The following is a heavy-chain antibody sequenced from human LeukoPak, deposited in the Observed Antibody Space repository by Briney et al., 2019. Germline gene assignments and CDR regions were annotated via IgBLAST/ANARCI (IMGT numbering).Heavy chain of an antibody. CDR2: INHSGNA. V-gene: IGHV4-34*01. J-gene: IGHJ4*02. CDR1: GGSINNYY. CDR3: ARGQGTVTTH. Sequence: SETLSLTCTVSGGSINNYYWSSIRQPPGKGLEWIGEINHSGNANYNPSLKSRVTISLDMSGNHFSLKLTSVTAADTAVYYCARGQGTVTTHWGQGTLVTVSS. D-gene: IGHD4-17*01.